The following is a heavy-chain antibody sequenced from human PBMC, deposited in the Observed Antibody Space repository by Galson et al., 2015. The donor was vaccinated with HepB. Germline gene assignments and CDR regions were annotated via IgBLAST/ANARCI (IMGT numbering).Heavy chain of an antibody. V-gene: IGHV3-11*05. CDR2: ISSSSSYT. Sequence: SLRLSCAASGFTFSDYYMSWIRQAPGKGLEWVSYISSSSSYTNYADSVKGRFTISRDNAKNSLYLQMNSLRAEDTAVYYCARVFYGSGTNGYYFDYWGQGTLVTVSS. J-gene: IGHJ4*02. D-gene: IGHD3-10*01. CDR3: ARVFYGSGTNGYYFDY. CDR1: GFTFSDYY.